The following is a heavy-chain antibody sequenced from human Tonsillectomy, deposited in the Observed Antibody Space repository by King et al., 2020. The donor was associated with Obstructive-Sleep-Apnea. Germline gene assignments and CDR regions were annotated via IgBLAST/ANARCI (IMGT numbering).Heavy chain of an antibody. CDR2: IYYSGST. J-gene: IGHJ4*02. Sequence: VQLQESGPGLVKPSETLSLTCTVSGGSISSYYWSWIRQPPGKGLEWVGYIYYSGSTNYNPSLNSRVTISVDTSKNQFSLKLSSVTAADTAVYYCATVLWFGENGYFDYWGQGTLVTVSS. CDR3: ATVLWFGENGYFDY. CDR1: GGSISSYY. D-gene: IGHD3-10*01. V-gene: IGHV4-59*01.